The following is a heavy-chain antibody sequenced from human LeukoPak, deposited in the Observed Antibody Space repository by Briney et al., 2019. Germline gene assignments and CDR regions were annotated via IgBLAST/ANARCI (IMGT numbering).Heavy chain of an antibody. CDR1: GYTFTIYG. V-gene: IGHV1-18*01. CDR3: ARDSSGDGYNLRYYYYGIDV. Sequence: ASVKVSCKASGYTFTIYGISWVRQAPGQGLEWMGWISAYNGNTNYAQNLQGRVTMTTDTSTSTAYMELRSLRSDDTAVYYCARDSSGDGYNLRYYYYGIDVWGQGTTVTVSS. CDR2: ISAYNGNT. J-gene: IGHJ6*02. D-gene: IGHD5-24*01.